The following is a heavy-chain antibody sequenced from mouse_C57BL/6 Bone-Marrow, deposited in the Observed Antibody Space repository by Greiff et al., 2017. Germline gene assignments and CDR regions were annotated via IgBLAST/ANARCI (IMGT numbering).Heavy chain of an antibody. CDR3: TRSLIYFGTNY. CDR1: GFNIKDYY. V-gene: IGHV14-2*01. J-gene: IGHJ2*01. D-gene: IGHD1-1*01. Sequence: VQLQQSGAELVKPGASVKLSCTASGFNIKDYYIHWVKQRTEQGLEWIGRIDPEDGETKYSPKFQDKATITADTSSNTAYLQLSSLTSEETAVYYCTRSLIYFGTNYWGQGKALTVTA. CDR2: IDPEDGET.